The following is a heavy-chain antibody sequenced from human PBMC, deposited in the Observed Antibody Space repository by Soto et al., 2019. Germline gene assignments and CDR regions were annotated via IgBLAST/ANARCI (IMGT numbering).Heavy chain of an antibody. Sequence: QVQLVESGGGVVQPGRSLRLSCAAAGITFRNYGMHWVRQAPGKGLEWVAIIWYDGSNKYYADSVKGRFTVSRDNSKNTLYLQMNSLRAEDTAVYYCATSHPGVLIDYWGPGPLVIVSS. J-gene: IGHJ4*02. CDR1: GITFRNYG. V-gene: IGHV3-33*01. CDR3: ATSHPGVLIDY. D-gene: IGHD3-9*01. CDR2: IWYDGSNK.